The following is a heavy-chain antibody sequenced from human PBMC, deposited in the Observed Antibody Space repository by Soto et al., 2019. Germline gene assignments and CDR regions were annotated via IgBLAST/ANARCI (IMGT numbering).Heavy chain of an antibody. Sequence: QITLKESGPTLVKPTQTLTLTCAFSGFPLSTSGVGVGWIRQPPGKALEWLALIYWDDDKRYTPSLKSRLSITKDTSKNQVVLTMTNMAPVDTATYYCAHTGSYCSGGSCYVDAFDIWGQGTMVTVSS. D-gene: IGHD2-15*01. CDR1: GFPLSTSGVG. V-gene: IGHV2-5*02. CDR2: IYWDDDK. CDR3: AHTGSYCSGGSCYVDAFDI. J-gene: IGHJ3*02.